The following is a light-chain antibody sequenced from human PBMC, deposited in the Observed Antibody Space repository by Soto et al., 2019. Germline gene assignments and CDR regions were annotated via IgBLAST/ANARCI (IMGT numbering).Light chain of an antibody. CDR2: SAS. CDR3: RHYNNAPYT. Sequence: DIQMTQSPSSLSASVGDRVTITCRASQGISNYLAWYQQKPGKVPKLLIYSASTLQSGVRSRFSGSGSGTDFTLSSSSLEPEDVATYSCRHYNNAPYTLGEGTKLEIK. CDR1: QGISNY. J-gene: IGKJ2*01. V-gene: IGKV1-27*01.